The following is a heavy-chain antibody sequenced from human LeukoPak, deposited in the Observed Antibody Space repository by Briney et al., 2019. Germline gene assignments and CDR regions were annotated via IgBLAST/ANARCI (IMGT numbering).Heavy chain of an antibody. CDR3: ARDSTGYYQLDY. D-gene: IGHD3-9*01. J-gene: IGHJ4*02. CDR1: GFTFSSYS. Sequence: GGSLRLSCAASGFTFSSYSMNWVRQAPGKGLEWVSSISSSSSYIYYADSVKGRFTISRDNAKNSLYLQMNSLRAEDTAVYYCARDSTGYYQLDYWGQGTLVTVSS. CDR2: ISSSSSYI. V-gene: IGHV3-21*01.